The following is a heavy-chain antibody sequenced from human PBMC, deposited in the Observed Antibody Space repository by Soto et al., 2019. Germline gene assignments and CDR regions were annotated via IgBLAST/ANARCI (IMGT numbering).Heavy chain of an antibody. Sequence: EVQLVESGGGLVQPGGALKLSCSVSGFTFSGSAMHWVRQASGKGLEWVGRIRSTANSYATAYAASVKGRYIIYRDDSKNQTYMQMNSLKTENTAVYYCTRGARATMVLGVIGNDAFDIWGQGTMVTVSS. CDR3: TRGARATMVLGVIGNDAFDI. J-gene: IGHJ3*02. D-gene: IGHD3-10*01. V-gene: IGHV3-73*01. CDR2: IRSTANSYAT. CDR1: GFTFSGSA.